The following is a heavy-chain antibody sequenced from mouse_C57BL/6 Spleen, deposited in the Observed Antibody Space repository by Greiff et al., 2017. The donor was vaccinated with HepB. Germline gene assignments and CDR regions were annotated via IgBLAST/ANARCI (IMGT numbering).Heavy chain of an antibody. Sequence: QVQLQQSGAELVMPGASVKLSCKASGYTFTSYWMHWVKQRPGQGLEWIGEIDPSDSYTNYNQKFKGKSTLTVDKSSSTAYMQLSSLTSEDSAVYYCARWGDYYGRDWFAYWGQGTLVTVSA. V-gene: IGHV1-69*01. CDR2: IDPSDSYT. CDR1: GYTFTSYW. J-gene: IGHJ3*01. CDR3: ARWGDYYGRDWFAY. D-gene: IGHD1-1*01.